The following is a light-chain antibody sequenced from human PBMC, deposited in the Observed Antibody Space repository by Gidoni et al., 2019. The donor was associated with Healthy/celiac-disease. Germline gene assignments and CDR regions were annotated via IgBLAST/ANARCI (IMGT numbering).Light chain of an antibody. CDR1: QSVSSY. J-gene: IGKJ2*01. CDR3: QQRSNWPPYT. V-gene: IGKV3-11*01. Sequence: EIVLTQSPATLSLSPGERATLSCRASQSVSSYLAWYQQKPGQAPRLLIYDASNRATGIPARFSGSGSGTDFTLTLSSLEPEYFAVYYCQQRSNWPPYTFXXXTTLEIK. CDR2: DAS.